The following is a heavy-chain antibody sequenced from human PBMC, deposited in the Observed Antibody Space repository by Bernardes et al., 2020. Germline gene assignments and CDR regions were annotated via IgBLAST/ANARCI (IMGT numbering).Heavy chain of an antibody. Sequence: SETLSLTCAVYGGSFSGYYWSWIRQPPGKGLEWIGEINHSGSTNYNPSLKSRVTISVDTSKNQFSLKLSSVTAADTAVYYCARSNVFHYYGSGSYRVGFDYWGQGTLVTVSS. D-gene: IGHD3-10*01. V-gene: IGHV4-34*01. CDR1: GGSFSGYY. CDR2: INHSGST. CDR3: ARSNVFHYYGSGSYRVGFDY. J-gene: IGHJ4*02.